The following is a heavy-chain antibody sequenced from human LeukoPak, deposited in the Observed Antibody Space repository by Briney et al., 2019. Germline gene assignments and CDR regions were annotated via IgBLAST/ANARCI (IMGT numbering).Heavy chain of an antibody. D-gene: IGHD6-19*01. CDR1: GDSVSSNSAA. CDR2: TYYRSKWYN. V-gene: IGHV6-1*01. CDR3: ASGAVAGLAY. J-gene: IGHJ4*02. Sequence: SQILSLTCAISGDSVSSNSAAWNWIRQSPSRGLEWLGRTYYRSKWYNDYAISVKSRITINPDTSKNQFSLQLSSVTPEDTAVYYCASGAVAGLAYWGQGTLVSVSP.